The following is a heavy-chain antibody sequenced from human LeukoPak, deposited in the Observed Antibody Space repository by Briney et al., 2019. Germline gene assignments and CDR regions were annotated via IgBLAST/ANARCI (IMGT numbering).Heavy chain of an antibody. J-gene: IGHJ4*02. Sequence: PSETLSLTCTASGGSISSYYWSWIRQPPGKGLEWIGYIYYSGITNYNPSLKSRVTISVDTSKNQFSLKLSSVTAGDTDVYYFARDGDSSSRAFDYWGQGTLVTVSS. CDR2: IYYSGIT. CDR1: GGSISSYY. V-gene: IGHV4-59*01. D-gene: IGHD6-13*01. CDR3: ARDGDSSSRAFDY.